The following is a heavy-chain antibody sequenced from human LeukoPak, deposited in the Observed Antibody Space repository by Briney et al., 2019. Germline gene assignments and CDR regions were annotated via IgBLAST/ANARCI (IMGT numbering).Heavy chain of an antibody. CDR1: GYTFTSYY. CDR2: INPSGGST. Sequence: ASVKVSCKASGYTFTSYYMHWVRQAPGQGLEWMGIINPSGGSTSYAQKFQGRVTMTRDTSTSTVYMELSSLRSEDTAVYYCARVGYGNYGIHLPDDYWGQGTLVTVSS. V-gene: IGHV1-46*01. D-gene: IGHD4-11*01. J-gene: IGHJ4*02. CDR3: ARVGYGNYGIHLPDDY.